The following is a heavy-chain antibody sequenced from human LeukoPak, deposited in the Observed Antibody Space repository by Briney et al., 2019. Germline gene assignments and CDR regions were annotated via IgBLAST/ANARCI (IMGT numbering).Heavy chain of an antibody. CDR1: GFTFSSYA. CDR2: ISGSGGST. Sequence: GALRLSCAASGFTFSSYAMSWVRQAPGEGLEWVSGISGSGGSTYYADSVKGRFTISRDNSKNALYLQMSSLRAEDTAVYYCARYSSGWYSVYDYWGQGTLVTVSS. CDR3: ARYSSGWYSVYDY. D-gene: IGHD6-19*01. V-gene: IGHV3-23*01. J-gene: IGHJ4*02.